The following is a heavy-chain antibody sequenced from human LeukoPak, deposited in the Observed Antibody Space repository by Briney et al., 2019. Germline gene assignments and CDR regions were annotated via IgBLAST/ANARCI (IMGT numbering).Heavy chain of an antibody. CDR3: ARVLGSGSLTFDY. Sequence: HPSETLSLTCTVSGGSISSYYWNWIRQPAGKGLEWVGRIYTSGSTNYNPSLKSRVTISVDTSKNQFSLKLSSVTAADTAVYYCARVLGSGSLTFDYWGQGTLVTVSS. D-gene: IGHD3-10*02. J-gene: IGHJ4*02. CDR1: GGSISSYY. CDR2: IYTSGST. V-gene: IGHV4-4*07.